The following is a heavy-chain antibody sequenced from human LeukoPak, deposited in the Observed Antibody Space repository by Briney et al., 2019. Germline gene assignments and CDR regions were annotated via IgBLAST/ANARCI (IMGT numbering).Heavy chain of an antibody. V-gene: IGHV4-38-2*01. CDR2: IYHGGST. CDR3: ARAYCTTTSCYGRYFDY. J-gene: IGHJ4*02. Sequence: PSETLSLTCAVSGYSISSGYYWGWIRQPPGEGLEWIGSIYHGGSTYYNPSLKSPVTMSVDTSNKQFSLKLSSVTSADTAVYYCARAYCTTTSCYGRYFDYWGQGTLVTVSS. CDR1: GYSISSGYY. D-gene: IGHD2-2*01.